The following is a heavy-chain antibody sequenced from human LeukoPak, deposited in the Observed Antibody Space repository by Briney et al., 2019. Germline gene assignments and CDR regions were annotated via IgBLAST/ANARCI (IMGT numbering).Heavy chain of an antibody. Sequence: PGGSLRLSCAASELTFSSYGMSWVRQVPGKGLEWVSGISASGGNTYHADSVKGRFTMSRDNSKNMLYLQMKSLRAEDTAIYYCATLMGVVRGIIIGYLGYWGQGTLVTVSP. J-gene: IGHJ4*02. CDR1: ELTFSSYG. D-gene: IGHD3-10*01. CDR2: ISASGGNT. V-gene: IGHV3-23*01. CDR3: ATLMGVVRGIIIGYLGY.